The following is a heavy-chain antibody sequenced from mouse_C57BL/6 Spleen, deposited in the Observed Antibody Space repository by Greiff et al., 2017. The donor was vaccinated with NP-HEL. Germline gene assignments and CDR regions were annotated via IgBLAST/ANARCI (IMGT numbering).Heavy chain of an antibody. V-gene: IGHV1-66*01. CDR3: ARSHYSNYPAWFAY. CDR2: IYPGSGNT. D-gene: IGHD2-5*01. CDR1: GHSFTSYY. J-gene: IGHJ3*01. Sequence: VKLQESGPELVKPGASVKISCKASGHSFTSYYIHWVKQRPGQGLEWIGWIYPGSGNTKYNEKFKGKATLTADTSSSTAYMQLSSLTSEDSAVYYCARSHYSNYPAWFAYWGQGTLVTVSA.